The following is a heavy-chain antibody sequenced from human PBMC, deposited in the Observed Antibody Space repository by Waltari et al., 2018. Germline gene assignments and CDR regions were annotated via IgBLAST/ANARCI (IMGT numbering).Heavy chain of an antibody. V-gene: IGHV3-21*01. CDR2: ISSRSSYI. J-gene: IGHJ4*02. CDR3: ARGPQQLETYFDY. Sequence: EVQLVESGGGLVKPGGSLRLSCAASGFTFSSSSLNWVRQAPGKGLEWVSSISSRSSYIYYADSVKGRFTISRDNAKNSLYLQMNSLRAEDTAVYYCARGPQQLETYFDYWGQGTLVTVSS. D-gene: IGHD6-13*01. CDR1: GFTFSSSS.